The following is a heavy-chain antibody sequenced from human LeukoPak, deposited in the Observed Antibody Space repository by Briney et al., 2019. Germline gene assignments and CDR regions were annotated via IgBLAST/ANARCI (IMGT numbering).Heavy chain of an antibody. J-gene: IGHJ5*02. Sequence: SETLSLTCPVSGGSISSGSYYWSWIRQPAGKGLEWIGRIYTSGSTNYNPSLKSRVTISVDTSKNQFSLKLSSVTAADTAVYYCARELKVPGTDWFDPWGQGTLVTVSS. CDR1: GGSISSGSYY. V-gene: IGHV4-61*02. D-gene: IGHD2-8*01. CDR3: ARELKVPGTDWFDP. CDR2: IYTSGST.